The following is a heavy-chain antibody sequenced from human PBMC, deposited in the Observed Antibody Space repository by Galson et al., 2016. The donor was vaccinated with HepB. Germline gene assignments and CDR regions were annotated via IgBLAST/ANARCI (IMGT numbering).Heavy chain of an antibody. Sequence: PALVKPTQTLTLTCNFSGFSLTTSGVGVGWIRQPPGKALEWLAVIYWGGDQRYSPSLRSRLTVTKDTSKNQVVLTMANVDPADTATYFCAHRAWRGARPEGFDYWGQGALVIVSS. CDR3: AHRAWRGARPEGFDY. D-gene: IGHD1-26*01. CDR1: GFSLTTSGVG. CDR2: IYWGGDQ. V-gene: IGHV2-5*02. J-gene: IGHJ4*02.